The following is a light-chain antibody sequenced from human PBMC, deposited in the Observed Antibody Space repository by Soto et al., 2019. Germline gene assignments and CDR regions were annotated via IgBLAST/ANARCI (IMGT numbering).Light chain of an antibody. J-gene: IGKJ5*01. CDR2: DAS. V-gene: IGKV3-11*01. CDR3: QQRSNWPPIT. Sequence: EIVLAQSPGTLSLSPGARATLSCRASQSVDRNYLAWYQHKPGQAPRLLIYDASNRATGIPARFSGSGSGTDFTLTISSLEPEDFAVYYCQQRSNWPPITFGQRTRLEIK. CDR1: QSVDRNY.